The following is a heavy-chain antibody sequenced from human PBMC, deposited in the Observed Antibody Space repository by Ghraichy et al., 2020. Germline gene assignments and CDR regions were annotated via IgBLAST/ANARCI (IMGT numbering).Heavy chain of an antibody. CDR3: ARAPLLSGIAVAGNDY. CDR1: GGSVSSGSYY. D-gene: IGHD6-19*01. CDR2: IYYSGST. J-gene: IGHJ4*02. Sequence: SQTLSLTCTVSGGSVSSGSYYWSWIRQPPGKGLEWIGYIYYSGSTNYNPSLKSRVTISVDTSKNQFSLKLSSVTAADTAVCYCARAPLLSGIAVAGNDYWGLGTLVTLSS. V-gene: IGHV4-61*01.